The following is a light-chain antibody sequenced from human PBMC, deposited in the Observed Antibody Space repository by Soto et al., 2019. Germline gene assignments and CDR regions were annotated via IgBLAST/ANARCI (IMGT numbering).Light chain of an antibody. CDR1: SSDIGSNK. J-gene: IGLJ1*01. CDR2: NTN. Sequence: QSVLTQPPSMSGTPGQRVIISCCGSSSDIGSNKVDWYQQLPGMAPKLLIFNTNQRPSGVPGRFSGSKSGTSASLAISGLRSEDEADYYCATWDDSLSASFGTGTKLTVL. CDR3: ATWDDSLSAS. V-gene: IGLV1-47*02.